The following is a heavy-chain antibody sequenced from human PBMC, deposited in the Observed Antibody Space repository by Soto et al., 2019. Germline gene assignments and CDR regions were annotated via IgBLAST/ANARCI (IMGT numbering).Heavy chain of an antibody. Sequence: EVQLLESGGGLVRPGGSLRLSCAASEFTFNIYAMNWVRQAPGQGLEWISGISGSGASTYYTDSVKGRFTISRDNSKNTLFRQMNSVRAEDAGLYYCAKSRSRPTYGYEGDRYGMDVWGQGTTVTASS. CDR1: EFTFNIYA. CDR3: AKSRSRPTYGYEGDRYGMDV. V-gene: IGHV3-23*01. D-gene: IGHD5-18*01. CDR2: ISGSGAST. J-gene: IGHJ6*02.